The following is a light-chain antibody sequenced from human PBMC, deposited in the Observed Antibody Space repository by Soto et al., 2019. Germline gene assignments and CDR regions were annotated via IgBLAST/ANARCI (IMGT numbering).Light chain of an antibody. J-gene: IGKJ4*01. V-gene: IGKV3-20*01. CDR1: QSVPKSY. CDR2: GAS. Sequence: SVLTQSPGTLSLSPGERATLSCRARQSVPKSYLAWYQQKPGQAPRLLVYGASSRATGIPDRFSGSGSGTDLKRTISRWEAEGCAVDYWQQYATSALTCGGGTRVEIK. CDR3: QQYATSALT.